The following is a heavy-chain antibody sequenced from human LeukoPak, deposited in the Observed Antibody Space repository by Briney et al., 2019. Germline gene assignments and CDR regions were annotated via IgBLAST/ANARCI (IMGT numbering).Heavy chain of an antibody. J-gene: IGHJ4*02. Sequence: SETLSPTCAVYGGSFSGYYWSWIRQPPGKGLEWIGEINHSGSTNYNPSLKSRVTISVDTSKNQFSLKLSSVTAADTAVYYCARSYPMVGAPVMAWGDYWGQGTLVTVSS. D-gene: IGHD1-26*01. CDR2: INHSGST. CDR3: ARSYPMVGAPVMAWGDY. CDR1: GGSFSGYY. V-gene: IGHV4-34*01.